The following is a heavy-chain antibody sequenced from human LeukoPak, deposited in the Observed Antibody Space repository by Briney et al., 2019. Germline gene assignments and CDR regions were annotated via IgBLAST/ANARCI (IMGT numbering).Heavy chain of an antibody. CDR2: ISSSASHK. CDR3: AGDGVPPDWDSAKTDKYFDY. Sequence: GGSLRLSCAASGFAFTRYNMNWVRQAPGKGLEWVSSISSSASHKYHAESVKGRFTVSRDNAKNSVFLQMNSLRVEDTGVYFCAGDGVPPDWDSAKTDKYFDYWGQGTLVTVSS. CDR1: GFAFTRYN. J-gene: IGHJ4*02. V-gene: IGHV3-21*01. D-gene: IGHD1/OR15-1a*01.